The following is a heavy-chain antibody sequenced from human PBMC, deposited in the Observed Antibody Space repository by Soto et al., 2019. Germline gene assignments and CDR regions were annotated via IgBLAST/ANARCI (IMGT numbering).Heavy chain of an antibody. Sequence: QVQLVQSGAEVKKPGSSVKVSCKASGGTFSSYAISWVRQAPGHGLEWMGGIIPIFGTANYAQTFQGRVTITADESTSAAYMELSSLRSADPAEYYCAYSNVVRGVISPTGWYFDYWGQGTLVTVSS. CDR3: AYSNVVRGVISPTGWYFDY. J-gene: IGHJ4*02. D-gene: IGHD3-10*01. CDR1: GGTFSSYA. V-gene: IGHV1-69*01. CDR2: IIPIFGTA.